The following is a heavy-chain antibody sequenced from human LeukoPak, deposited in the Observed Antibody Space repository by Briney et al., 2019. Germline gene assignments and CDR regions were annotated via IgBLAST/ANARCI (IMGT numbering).Heavy chain of an antibody. CDR2: IYYSGSA. D-gene: IGHD6-25*01. CDR3: ARAGGVKTAALDLDY. CDR1: GGSISDYS. V-gene: IGHV4-59*01. J-gene: IGHJ4*02. Sequence: SETLSLTCTVSGGSISDYSWSWIRQPPRKGLEWIGNIYYSGSANHNPSLKSRVTISRDTSKNQFSLKLTSVTTADTAVYYCARAGGVKTAALDLDYWGQGTLVTVSS.